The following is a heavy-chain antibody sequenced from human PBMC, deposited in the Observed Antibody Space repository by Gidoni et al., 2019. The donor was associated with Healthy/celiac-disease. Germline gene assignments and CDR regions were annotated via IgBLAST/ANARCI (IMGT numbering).Heavy chain of an antibody. V-gene: IGHV3-23*01. J-gene: IGHJ4*02. CDR1: GFTFSSDA. D-gene: IGHD3-10*01. Sequence: EVQRLESGGGLVQPGGSLRLSCAAYGFTFSSDAMSWVRQAPGNGREWVSSISGSGGSTYYAASVKGRFTISRDNSKNTLYLQMNSLRAEDTAVYYCAKDRAPLLLWFGELLWWGQGTLVTVSS. CDR2: ISGSGGST. CDR3: AKDRAPLLLWFGELLW.